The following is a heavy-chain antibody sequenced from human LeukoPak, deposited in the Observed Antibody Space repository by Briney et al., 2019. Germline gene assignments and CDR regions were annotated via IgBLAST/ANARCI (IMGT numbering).Heavy chain of an antibody. Sequence: GTSVKVSCKASGFTFTSSAMQWVRQARGQRLEWIGWIVVGSGNTNYAQKFQERVTITRDMSTSTAYMELSSLRSEDTAVYYCARGQWELLGDAFDIWGQGTMVTVSS. D-gene: IGHD1-26*01. V-gene: IGHV1-58*02. CDR3: ARGQWELLGDAFDI. CDR2: IVVGSGNT. J-gene: IGHJ3*02. CDR1: GFTFTSSA.